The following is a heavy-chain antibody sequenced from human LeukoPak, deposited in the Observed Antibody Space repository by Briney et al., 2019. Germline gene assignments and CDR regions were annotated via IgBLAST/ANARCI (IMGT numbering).Heavy chain of an antibody. CDR2: INPNSGGT. V-gene: IGHV1-2*04. J-gene: IGHJ4*02. Sequence: ASVKVSCKASGYTFTGYYMHWVRQAPGQGLEWMGWINPNSGGTNYAQKFQGWVTMTRDTSISTAYMELSRLRSDDTAVYYCARVKVRGSSWYAFDYWGQGTLVTVSS. D-gene: IGHD6-13*01. CDR1: GYTFTGYY. CDR3: ARVKVRGSSWYAFDY.